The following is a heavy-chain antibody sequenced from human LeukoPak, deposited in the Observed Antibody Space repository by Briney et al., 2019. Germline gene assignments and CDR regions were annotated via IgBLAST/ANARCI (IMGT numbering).Heavy chain of an antibody. CDR2: IIPIFGTA. CDR3: ARGQKLVVVPAAPRKEYYYYMDV. D-gene: IGHD2-2*01. Sequence: SVKVSCKASGGTFSSYAISWVRQAPGQGLEWMGGIIPIFGTANYAQKFQGRVTITADESTSTAYMELSSLRSEDTAVYYCARGQKLVVVPAAPRKEYYYYMDVWGKGTTVTVSS. CDR1: GGTFSSYA. J-gene: IGHJ6*03. V-gene: IGHV1-69*13.